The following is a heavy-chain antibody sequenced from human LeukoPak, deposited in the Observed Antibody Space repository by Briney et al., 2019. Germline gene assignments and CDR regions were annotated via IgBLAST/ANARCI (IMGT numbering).Heavy chain of an antibody. J-gene: IGHJ3*02. CDR3: ARDARAGGSAFDI. Sequence: PSETLSLTCTVSGGSISSYYWSWIRQPPGKGLEWIGYIYYSGSTNYNPSLKSRVTISVDTSKNQFSLKLSSVTAADTAVYYCARDARAGGSAFDIWGQGTMVTVSS. D-gene: IGHD6-19*01. V-gene: IGHV4-59*12. CDR2: IYYSGST. CDR1: GGSISSYY.